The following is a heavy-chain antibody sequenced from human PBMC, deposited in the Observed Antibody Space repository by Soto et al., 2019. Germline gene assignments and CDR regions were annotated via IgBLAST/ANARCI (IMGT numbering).Heavy chain of an antibody. J-gene: IGHJ4*02. D-gene: IGHD6-19*01. Sequence: GASVKVSCKAPRDTFTSYYINWVRQAPGQGLEWMGVINPHGGSTAYAQKFKGRVTLTRDTSASTVYMEVSSLTSDDTAVYYCARDLLRHSSGWYSPDYWGQGTLVTVSS. CDR2: INPHGGST. CDR1: RDTFTSYY. CDR3: ARDLLRHSSGWYSPDY. V-gene: IGHV1-46*01.